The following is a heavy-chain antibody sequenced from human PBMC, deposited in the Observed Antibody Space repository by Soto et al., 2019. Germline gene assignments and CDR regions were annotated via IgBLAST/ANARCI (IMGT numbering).Heavy chain of an antibody. CDR3: ARAEYSSSSELDY. J-gene: IGHJ4*02. CDR1: GGSISSGGYY. Sequence: SETLSLTCTVSGGSISSGGYYWSWIRQHPGKGLEWIGYIYYSGSTYYNPSLKSRVTISVDTSKNQFSLKLSSVTAADTAVYYCARAEYSSSSELDYWGQGTLVTVSS. V-gene: IGHV4-31*03. D-gene: IGHD6-6*01. CDR2: IYYSGST.